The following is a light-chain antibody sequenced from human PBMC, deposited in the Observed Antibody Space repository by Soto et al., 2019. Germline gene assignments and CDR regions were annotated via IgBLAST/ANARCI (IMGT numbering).Light chain of an antibody. CDR1: SADVGSYNL. Sequence: QSALTQPASVSGSPGQSITISCTGTSADVGSYNLVSWYQQHPGRAPKLMICEVTERPSGISNRFSGSKSGNTASLTISGLQREDEADYYCCSFAGRDTYWVFGGGTKLTVL. CDR2: EVT. CDR3: CSFAGRDTYWV. V-gene: IGLV2-23*02. J-gene: IGLJ3*02.